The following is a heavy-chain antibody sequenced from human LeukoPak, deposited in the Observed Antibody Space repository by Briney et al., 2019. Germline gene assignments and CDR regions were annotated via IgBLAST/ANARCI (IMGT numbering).Heavy chain of an antibody. CDR1: GYTFTSYG. D-gene: IGHD4-23*01. CDR2: INPNSGGT. Sequence: ASVKVSCKASGYTFTSYGISWVRQAPGQGLEWMGRINPNSGGTNYAQKFQGRVTMTRDTSISTAYMELSRLRSDDTAVYYCARSPPPGGNSDYWGQGTLVTVSS. J-gene: IGHJ4*02. V-gene: IGHV1-2*06. CDR3: ARSPPPGGNSDY.